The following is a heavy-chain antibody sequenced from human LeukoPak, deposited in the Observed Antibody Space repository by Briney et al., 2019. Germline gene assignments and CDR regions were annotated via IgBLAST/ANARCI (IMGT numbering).Heavy chain of an antibody. CDR2: ISYDGSNK. CDR3: ARDGNLYYYSYMDV. CDR1: GFTFSSYA. J-gene: IGHJ6*03. Sequence: GGSLRLSCAASGFTFSSYAMHWVRQAPGKGLEWVAVISYDGSNKYYADSVKGRFTISRDNSKNTLYLQMNSLRAEDTAVYYCARDGNLYYYSYMDVWGKGTTVTISS. V-gene: IGHV3-30*04. D-gene: IGHD1-14*01.